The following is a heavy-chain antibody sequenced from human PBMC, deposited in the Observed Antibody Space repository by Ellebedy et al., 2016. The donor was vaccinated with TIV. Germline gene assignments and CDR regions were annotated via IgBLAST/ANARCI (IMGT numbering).Heavy chain of an antibody. D-gene: IGHD4-17*01. V-gene: IGHV1-18*01. CDR3: ARESYGDYGMDV. CDR1: GYTFTSYG. J-gene: IGHJ6*02. CDR2: ISAYNGNT. Sequence: ASVKVSXXASGYTFTSYGISWVRQAPGQGLEWMGWISAYNGNTNYAQKLQGRVTMTTDTSTSTAYMELRSLRSDDTAVYYCARESYGDYGMDVWGQGTTVTVSS.